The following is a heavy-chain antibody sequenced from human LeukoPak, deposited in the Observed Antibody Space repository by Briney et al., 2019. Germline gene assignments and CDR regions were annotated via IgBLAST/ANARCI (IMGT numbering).Heavy chain of an antibody. Sequence: ASVKVSCKVSGYTLTELSMHWVRQAPGKGLEWMGGFDPEDGETIYAQKFQGRVTMTEDTSTDTAYMELSSLRSEDTAVYYCATFQDCSSTSCYRYYYYGMDVWGQGTTVTVSS. V-gene: IGHV1-24*01. CDR3: ATFQDCSSTSCYRYYYYGMDV. CDR1: GYTLTELS. D-gene: IGHD2-2*02. CDR2: FDPEDGET. J-gene: IGHJ6*02.